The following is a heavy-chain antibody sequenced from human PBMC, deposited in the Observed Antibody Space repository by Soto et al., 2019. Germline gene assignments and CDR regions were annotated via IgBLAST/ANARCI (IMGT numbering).Heavy chain of an antibody. CDR1: GGSISSGGYY. CDR3: AVHCSSTSCYLGAFDI. D-gene: IGHD2-2*01. Sequence: PSETLSLTCTVSGGSISSGGYYWSWIRQHPGKGLEWIGYIYYSGSTYYKPSLKSRVTISVNTSKNQLSLKLSSVTAADTALYYCAVHCSSTSCYLGAFDIWGQGTMVTVSS. V-gene: IGHV4-31*03. J-gene: IGHJ3*02. CDR2: IYYSGST.